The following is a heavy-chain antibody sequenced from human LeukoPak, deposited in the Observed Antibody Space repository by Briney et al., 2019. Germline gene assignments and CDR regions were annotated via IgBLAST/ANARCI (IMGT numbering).Heavy chain of an antibody. Sequence: PGGSLRLSCAAAGFTFSSYWMSWVRQAPGKGLEWVANIKQDGSEKYYVDSVKGRFTISRDNAKNSLYLQMNSLRAEDTTVYYCARDTFWSGYLSGLWRGQGTLVTVSS. CDR2: IKQDGSEK. J-gene: IGHJ4*02. D-gene: IGHD3-3*01. CDR1: GFTFSSYW. CDR3: ARDTFWSGYLSGLW. V-gene: IGHV3-7*01.